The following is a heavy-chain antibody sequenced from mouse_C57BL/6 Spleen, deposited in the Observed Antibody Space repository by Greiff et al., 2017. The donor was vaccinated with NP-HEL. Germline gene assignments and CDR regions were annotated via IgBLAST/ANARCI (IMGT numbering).Heavy chain of an antibody. Sequence: VQLQQSGAELARPGASVKLSCKASGYTFTSYGISWVKQRTGQGLEWIGEIYPRSGNTYYNEKFKGKATLTADKSSSTAYMELRSLTSEDSAVYFCANGNGSSHWYFDVWGTGTTVTVSS. J-gene: IGHJ1*03. CDR1: GYTFTSYG. V-gene: IGHV1-81*01. D-gene: IGHD1-1*01. CDR3: ANGNGSSHWYFDV. CDR2: IYPRSGNT.